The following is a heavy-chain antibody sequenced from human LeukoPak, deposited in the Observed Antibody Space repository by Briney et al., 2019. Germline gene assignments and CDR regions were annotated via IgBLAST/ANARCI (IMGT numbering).Heavy chain of an antibody. Sequence: GESLKISCKGSGYTFTRHWIGWVRQMPGKGLEWMGIIYPDDSDTTHSPSFQGQVTISADKSINTAYLQWSSLKASDTAMNYCAIAMIRGLSFDYWGQGNLAIVSS. CDR1: GYTFTRHW. V-gene: IGHV5-51*01. CDR2: IYPDDSDT. D-gene: IGHD3-10*01. J-gene: IGHJ4*02. CDR3: AIAMIRGLSFDY.